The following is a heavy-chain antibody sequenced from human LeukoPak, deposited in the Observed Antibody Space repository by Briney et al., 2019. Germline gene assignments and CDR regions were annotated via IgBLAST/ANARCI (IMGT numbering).Heavy chain of an antibody. D-gene: IGHD6-13*01. J-gene: IGHJ4*02. CDR1: GYTLTSYS. CDR3: ARHSTGRQQQLIDY. V-gene: IGHV1-46*01. CDR2: INPSGGST. Sequence: GASVKVSCKASGYTLTSYSMHWVRQAPGQGLEWMGIINPSGGSTSYAQKFQGRVTMTRDTSTSTVYMELSSLRSEDTAIYYCARHSTGRQQQLIDYWGQGTLVTVSS.